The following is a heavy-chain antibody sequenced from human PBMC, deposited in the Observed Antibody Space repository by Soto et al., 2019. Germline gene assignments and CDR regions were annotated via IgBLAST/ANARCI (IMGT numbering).Heavy chain of an antibody. CDR1: GATLNTFINYG. Sequence: QVQLVQSGAEVKKPGSSVKVSCKASGATLNTFINYGITWVRQAPGQGLEWMGGIIPVFGTANYAQKFQGRVTSSADESTRTANMELSSLRSEETAVYYCARGAAMTIVVVMYDAFEIWGQGTMVTVSS. CDR3: ARGAAMTIVVVMYDAFEI. J-gene: IGHJ3*02. V-gene: IGHV1-69*12. D-gene: IGHD3-22*01. CDR2: IIPVFGTA.